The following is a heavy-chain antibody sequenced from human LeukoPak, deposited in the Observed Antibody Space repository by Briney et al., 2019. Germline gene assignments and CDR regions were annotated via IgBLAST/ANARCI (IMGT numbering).Heavy chain of an antibody. CDR1: GGSIRSGSYY. V-gene: IGHV4-61*02. CDR2: IYTSGTT. J-gene: IGHJ6*03. CDR3: ARDRGISTIFAYYYYMDV. Sequence: SETLSLTCTVSGGSIRSGSYYWSWIRQPAGKGLEWIVRIYTSGTTNYNRSHKSRATISVDMSKNQFSLKLSSVTAADTAVYYCARDRGISTIFAYYYYMDVWGKGTTVTVSS. D-gene: IGHD3-3*01.